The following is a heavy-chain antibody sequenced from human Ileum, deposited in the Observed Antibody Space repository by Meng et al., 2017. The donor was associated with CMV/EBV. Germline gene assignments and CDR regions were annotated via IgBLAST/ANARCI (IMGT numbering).Heavy chain of an antibody. CDR1: RFTFSTYS. V-gene: IGHV3-48*04. D-gene: IGHD3-3*01. J-gene: IGHJ4*02. Sequence: GESLKISCAASRFTFSTYSMNWVRQAPGKGLEWVSYISSRSNTMYYTDSVKGRFTISRNNAKNSLYLQMNNLRAEDTALYYCAGALNDFWSGPFGYWGQGTLVTVSS. CDR2: ISSRSNTM. CDR3: AGALNDFWSGPFGY.